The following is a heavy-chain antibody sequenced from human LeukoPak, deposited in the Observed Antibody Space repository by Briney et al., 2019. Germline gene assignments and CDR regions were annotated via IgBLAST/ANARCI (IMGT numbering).Heavy chain of an antibody. V-gene: IGHV3-72*01. CDR3: TTGGGAYSSD. Sequence: GGSLRLSCAASGFTFSDHYMDWVRQAPGKGLGWVGRITNEANSYTTEYAASVRGRFTISRDDSKNSLHLQMNSLKTEDTAVYYCTTGGGAYSSDWGQGTLVTVSS. CDR1: GFTFSDHY. D-gene: IGHD6-19*01. CDR2: ITNEANSYTT. J-gene: IGHJ4*02.